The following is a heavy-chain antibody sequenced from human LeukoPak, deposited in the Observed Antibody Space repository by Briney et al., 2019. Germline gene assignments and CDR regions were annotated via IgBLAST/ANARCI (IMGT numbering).Heavy chain of an antibody. V-gene: IGHV3-74*01. CDR2: IKDNGMGA. Sequence: LPGGALRLSCAASGFTLSNYWMHSVRHAPGKGLVWISRIKDNGMGANYAGPAKGRFTISRDNAKNTLYRQMTSLRAEDTAVYYCGRMGVGDTGLDFWGQGVLVTVSS. CDR3: GRMGVGDTGLDF. J-gene: IGHJ4*02. D-gene: IGHD1-26*01. CDR1: GFTLSNYW.